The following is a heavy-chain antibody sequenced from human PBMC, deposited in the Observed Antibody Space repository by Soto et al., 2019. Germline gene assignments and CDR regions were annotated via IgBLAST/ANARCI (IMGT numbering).Heavy chain of an antibody. CDR1: GGPFSSYA. Sequence: SVKVSCKASGGPFSSYASSWVRQAPGQGLEWMGGIIPIFGTANYAQKFQGRVTITADESTSTAYMELSSLRSEDTAVYYCASSSSWVNPYYYYYGMDVWGQGTTVTVSS. CDR3: ASSSSWVNPYYYYYGMDV. V-gene: IGHV1-69*13. D-gene: IGHD6-13*01. CDR2: IIPIFGTA. J-gene: IGHJ6*02.